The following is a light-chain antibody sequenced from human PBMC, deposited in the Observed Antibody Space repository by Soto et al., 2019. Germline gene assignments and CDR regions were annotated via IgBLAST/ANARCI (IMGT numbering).Light chain of an antibody. V-gene: IGKV3-20*01. CDR2: AAS. CDR3: QLYGRPSWT. J-gene: IGKJ1*01. Sequence: VMTQSPATLSLCRGERATLSCRASQSVSNYLAWYQQKPGQAPRILIFAASSRATGIPDKFSGSGSGTDFTLTISRLEPDDFAVYYCQLYGRPSWTFGQGSKVDI. CDR1: QSVSNY.